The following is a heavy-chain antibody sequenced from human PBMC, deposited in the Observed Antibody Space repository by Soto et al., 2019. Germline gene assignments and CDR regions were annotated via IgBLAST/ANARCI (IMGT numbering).Heavy chain of an antibody. CDR1: GYTFTSYG. Sequence: ASVKVSCKASGYTFTSYGISWVRQAPGQGLEWMGWIRAYNGNTGYAQKFQGRVTMTRNTSISTAYMELSSLRSEDTAVYYCAREVDTAMGTGSGYYYYYYGMDVWGQGTTVTVSS. CDR3: AREVDTAMGTGSGYYYYYYGMDV. V-gene: IGHV1-8*02. CDR2: IRAYNGNT. J-gene: IGHJ6*02. D-gene: IGHD5-18*01.